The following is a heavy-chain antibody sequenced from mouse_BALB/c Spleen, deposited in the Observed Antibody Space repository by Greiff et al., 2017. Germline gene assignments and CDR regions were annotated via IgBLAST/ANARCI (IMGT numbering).Heavy chain of an antibody. CDR1: GFTFSSYT. CDR3: TRWGAYYRYDDAMDD. D-gene: IGHD2-14*01. Sequence: EVQLVESGGGLVKPGGSLKLSCAASGFTFSSYTMSWVRQTPEKRLEWVATISSGGSYTYYPDSVKGRFTISRDNAKNTLYLQMSSLKSEDTAMYYCTRWGAYYRYDDAMDDWGQGTSVTVSS. V-gene: IGHV5-6-4*01. CDR2: ISSGGSYT. J-gene: IGHJ4*01.